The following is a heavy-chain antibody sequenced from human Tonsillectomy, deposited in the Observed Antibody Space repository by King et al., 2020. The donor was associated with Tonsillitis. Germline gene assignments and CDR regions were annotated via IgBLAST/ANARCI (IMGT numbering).Heavy chain of an antibody. V-gene: IGHV4-39*01. J-gene: IGHJ6*03. Sequence: QLQESGPGLVKPSETLSLTCTVSVGSISSSSYYWGWIRQPPGKGLEWLGSIYYSGSTYYNPSLKSRVTISVDTSKNQFSLTLSSVTAADTAVYYCASLVDTRGIAPSRYYYYYMDVWGKGTTVIVSS. D-gene: IGHD6-13*01. CDR3: ASLVDTRGIAPSRYYYYYMDV. CDR1: VGSISSSSYY. CDR2: IYYSGST.